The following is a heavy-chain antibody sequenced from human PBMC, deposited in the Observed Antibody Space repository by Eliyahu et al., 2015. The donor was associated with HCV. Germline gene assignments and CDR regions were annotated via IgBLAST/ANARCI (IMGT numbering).Heavy chain of an antibody. V-gene: IGHV1-69*06. D-gene: IGHD3-22*01. J-gene: IGHJ6*02. CDR1: GGTFXSYA. CDR2: IIPIXGTA. CDR3: ARSHYDSSGWHYYYYGMDV. Sequence: QVQLVQSGXEVKKPGSSVKVSCKASGGTFXSYAIXWVXXAPXQGLEWMGGIIPIXGTANYAQKFQGRVTITADKSTSTAYMELSSLRSEDTAVYYCARSHYDSSGWHYYYYGMDVWGQGTTVTVSS.